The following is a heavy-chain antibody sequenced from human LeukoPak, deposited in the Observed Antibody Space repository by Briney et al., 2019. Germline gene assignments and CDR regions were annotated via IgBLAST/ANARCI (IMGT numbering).Heavy chain of an antibody. CDR1: GASISSYY. V-gene: IGHV4-4*07. D-gene: IGHD5-24*01. J-gene: IGHJ4*02. CDR3: ARHLSQGDGTKRGFYY. Sequence: SETLSLTCTVSGASISSYYWSWIRQPAGKGLEWIGRIYTSGSTNYNPSLKSRVTMSVDTSKNQFSLKLSSVTAADTAVYYCARHLSQGDGTKRGFYYWGQGTLVNASS. CDR2: IYTSGST.